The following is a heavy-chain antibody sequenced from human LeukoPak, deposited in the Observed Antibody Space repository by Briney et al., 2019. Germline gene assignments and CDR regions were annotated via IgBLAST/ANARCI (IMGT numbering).Heavy chain of an antibody. CDR3: ARATPEPVGATDYFDY. CDR1: GYSISSGYY. J-gene: IGHJ4*02. Sequence: PSKTLSLTCTVSGYSISSGYYWGWVRQPPGKGLKWVGSIYHSGSTYYNPSLKSRVTISVDTSKNPFSLKLSSVTAADTAVYYCARATPEPVGATDYFDYWGQGTLVTVSS. CDR2: IYHSGST. V-gene: IGHV4-38-2*02. D-gene: IGHD1-26*01.